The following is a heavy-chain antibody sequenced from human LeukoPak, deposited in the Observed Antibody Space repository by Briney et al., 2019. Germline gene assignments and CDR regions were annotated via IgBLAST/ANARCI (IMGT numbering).Heavy chain of an antibody. J-gene: IGHJ4*02. CDR2: INHSGST. V-gene: IGHV4-38-2*02. CDR1: GYSISSGYY. Sequence: SETLSLTCTVSGYSISSGYYWGWIRQPPGKGLEWIGSINHSGSTYYNPSLKSRVTISVDTSKNQFSLKLSSVTAADTAVYYCARVKWELPEVPRGYYFDYWGQGTLVTVSS. CDR3: ARVKWELPEVPRGYYFDY. D-gene: IGHD1-26*01.